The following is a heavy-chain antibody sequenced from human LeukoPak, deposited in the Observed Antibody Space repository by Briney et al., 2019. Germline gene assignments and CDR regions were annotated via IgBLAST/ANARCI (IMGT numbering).Heavy chain of an antibody. D-gene: IGHD3-22*01. Sequence: QTGGSLGLSCAASGFIFSSYGMHWVRQAPGKGLEWVAVISHDGGNKYYADSVKGRFTISRDNSKSTLYLQMNSLRAEDTAVYYCSGYNWFDPWGQGTLVTVSS. CDR2: ISHDGGNK. J-gene: IGHJ5*02. CDR1: GFIFSSYG. CDR3: SGYNWFDP. V-gene: IGHV3-30*03.